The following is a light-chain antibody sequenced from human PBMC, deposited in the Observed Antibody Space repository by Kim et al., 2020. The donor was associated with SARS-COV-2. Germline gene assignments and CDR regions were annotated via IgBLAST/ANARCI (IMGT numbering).Light chain of an antibody. Sequence: PGESATLSCRASQLISSSYLAWYQQKPGQAPRLLISNTYNRATGIPKRFSGSESGTDFTLTISSLEPEDFATYYCQQYARSPITFGQGTRLEIK. CDR1: QLISSSY. CDR2: NTY. J-gene: IGKJ5*01. V-gene: IGKV3-20*01. CDR3: QQYARSPIT.